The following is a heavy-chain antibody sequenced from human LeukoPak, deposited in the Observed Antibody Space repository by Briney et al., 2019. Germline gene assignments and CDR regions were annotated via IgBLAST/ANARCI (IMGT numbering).Heavy chain of an antibody. CDR2: IYTSGST. D-gene: IGHD2-15*01. CDR3: ARGVVVAVEIGNWFDP. J-gene: IGHJ5*02. V-gene: IGHV4-4*07. CDR1: GGSNSSYY. Sequence: SETLSLTCTVSGGSNSSYYWSWIRQPAGKGLEWIGRIYTSGSTNYNPSLKSRVTMSVDTSKNQFSLKLSSVTAADTAVYYCARGVVVAVEIGNWFDPWGQGTLVTVSS.